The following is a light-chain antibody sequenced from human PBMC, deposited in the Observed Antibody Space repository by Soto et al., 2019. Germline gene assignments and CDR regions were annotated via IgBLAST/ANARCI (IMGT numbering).Light chain of an antibody. CDR2: QAS. CDR1: QGVAAW. J-gene: IGKJ1*01. V-gene: IGKV1-5*03. Sequence: DIQMTQSPSSVSASVGDRVTITCRASQGVAAWLAWYQQKPGKAPKLLIYQASSLQSGVPSRFSGSGSETEFTLTISSLLPDDFATYFCQQYKSYFRTFGQGTKVDIK. CDR3: QQYKSYFRT.